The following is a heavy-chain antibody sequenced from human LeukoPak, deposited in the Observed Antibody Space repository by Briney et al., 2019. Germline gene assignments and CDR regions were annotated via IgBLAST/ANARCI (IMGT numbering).Heavy chain of an antibody. CDR1: GFTSSDYY. D-gene: IGHD6-19*01. Sequence: GGSLRLSCAASGFTSSDYYMSWIRQAPGKGLEWVSYISSSGGTLYSADSVKGRFTISRDNAENSLYLQMNSLRAEDTAVYYCARESGWSVDYWGQGTLVTVSS. CDR2: ISSSGGTL. J-gene: IGHJ4*02. CDR3: ARESGWSVDY. V-gene: IGHV3-11*01.